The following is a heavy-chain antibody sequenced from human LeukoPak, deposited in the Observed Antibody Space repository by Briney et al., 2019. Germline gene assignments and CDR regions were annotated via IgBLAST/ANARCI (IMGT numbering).Heavy chain of an antibody. J-gene: IGHJ6*02. CDR2: INPDGSDT. V-gene: IGHV3-74*01. D-gene: IGHD2-15*01. CDR3: ARVRNGYSSGLDV. CDR1: KFTFGSFW. Sequence: PGGSLRLSCAASKFTFGSFWMNWVRLVPGKGLLWVSRINPDGSDTEYAASVKGRFTVSRDNARNTLYLEMRSLSVQDSGLYYCARVRNGYSSGLDVWGPGTWVTVSS.